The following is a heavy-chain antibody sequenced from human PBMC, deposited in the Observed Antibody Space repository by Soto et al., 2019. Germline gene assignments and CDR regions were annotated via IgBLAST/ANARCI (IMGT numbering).Heavy chain of an antibody. D-gene: IGHD4-17*01. J-gene: IGHJ4*02. Sequence: SETLSLTCTVSGGSISSYYWSWIRQPPGKGLEWIGYIYYSGSTNYNPSLKSRVTISVDTSKNQFSLKLSSVTAADTAVYYCATLTTVRRELDYWGQGTLVTVSS. V-gene: IGHV4-59*01. CDR3: ATLTTVRRELDY. CDR1: GGSISSYY. CDR2: IYYSGST.